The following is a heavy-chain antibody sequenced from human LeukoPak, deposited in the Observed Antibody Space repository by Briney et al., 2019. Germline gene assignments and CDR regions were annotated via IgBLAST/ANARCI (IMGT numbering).Heavy chain of an antibody. CDR2: IYYSGST. Sequence: SETLSLTCTVSGGSISSYYWSWIRQPPGKGLEWIGYIYYSGSTNYNPSLKSRVTISVDTPKNQFSLKLSSVTAADTAVYYCARITTQVGSSSDFDYWGQGTLVTVSS. V-gene: IGHV4-59*01. D-gene: IGHD6-6*01. CDR3: ARITTQVGSSSDFDY. J-gene: IGHJ4*02. CDR1: GGSISSYY.